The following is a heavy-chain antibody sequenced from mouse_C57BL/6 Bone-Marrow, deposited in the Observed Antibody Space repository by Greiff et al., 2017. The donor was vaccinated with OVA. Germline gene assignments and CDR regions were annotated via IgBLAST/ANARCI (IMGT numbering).Heavy chain of an antibody. V-gene: IGHV1-7*01. CDR1: GYTFTSYW. CDR3: ARWRDYEDYAMDY. Sequence: QVQLKESGAELAKPGASVKLSCKASGYTFTSYWMHWVKQRPGQGLEWIGCINPSSGYTKYNQKFKDKATLTADKSSSTAYMQLSSLTYEDSAVYYCARWRDYEDYAMDYWGQGTSVTVSS. J-gene: IGHJ4*01. D-gene: IGHD2-4*01. CDR2: INPSSGYT.